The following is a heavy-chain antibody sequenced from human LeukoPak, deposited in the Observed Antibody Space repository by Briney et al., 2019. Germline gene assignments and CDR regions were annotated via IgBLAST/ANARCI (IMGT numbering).Heavy chain of an antibody. CDR3: ARFINLRRNSYRDY. D-gene: IGHD5-18*01. J-gene: IGHJ4*02. V-gene: IGHV1-2*06. Sequence: GASVKVSCKASGYTFTSYAMHWVRQAPGQGLEWMGRINPNSGGTNYAQKFQGRVTMTRDTSISTAYMELSRLRSDDTAVYYCARFINLRRNSYRDYWGQGTLVTVSS. CDR1: GYTFTSYA. CDR2: INPNSGGT.